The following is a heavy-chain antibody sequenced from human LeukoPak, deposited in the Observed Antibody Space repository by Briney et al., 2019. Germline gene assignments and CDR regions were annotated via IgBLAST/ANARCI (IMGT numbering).Heavy chain of an antibody. CDR1: VFSSSNYG. Sequence: PGRSLRLSPAQPVFSSSNYGMHRVSPTLPRGGWWVALIRSDGSDKYYADSVRGRFTISRDNSKNTLYVQINSLRAEDTAVYYCAKEDAAGYFDYWGQGTLLTVSS. J-gene: IGHJ4*02. CDR3: AKEDAAGYFDY. D-gene: IGHD6-25*01. V-gene: IGHV3-33*06. CDR2: IRSDGSDK.